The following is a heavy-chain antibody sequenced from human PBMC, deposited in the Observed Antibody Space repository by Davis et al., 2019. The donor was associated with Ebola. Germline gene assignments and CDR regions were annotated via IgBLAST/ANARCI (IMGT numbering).Heavy chain of an antibody. V-gene: IGHV3-15*07. CDR1: GFTVSSAW. D-gene: IGHD3-22*01. CDR3: STVIRET. J-gene: IGHJ4*02. Sequence: GESLKISCAASGFTVSSAWMNWVRQAPGKGLEWVGRVKSEADGGTIDYAAFVKGRFTISRDNSKNTLYLQLNGLKIGDTAVYFCSTVIRETWGRGTLVTVPT. CDR2: VKSEADGGTI.